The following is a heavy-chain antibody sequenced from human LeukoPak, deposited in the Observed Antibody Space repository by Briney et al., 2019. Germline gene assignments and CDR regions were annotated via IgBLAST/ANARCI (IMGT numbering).Heavy chain of an antibody. CDR3: ARDHRGGASVLDY. J-gene: IGHJ4*02. CDR1: GGSISSYY. CDR2: IYYSGST. V-gene: IGHV4-59*01. Sequence: SETLSLTCTVSGGSISSYYWSWIWQPPGKGLEWIGYIYYSGSTNYDPSLKSRVTISVDTSKNQFYLKLSSVTAADTAVYYCARDHRGGASVLDYWGQGTLVTVSS. D-gene: IGHD3-16*01.